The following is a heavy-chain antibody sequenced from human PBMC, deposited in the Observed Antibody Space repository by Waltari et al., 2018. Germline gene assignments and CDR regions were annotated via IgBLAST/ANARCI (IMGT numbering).Heavy chain of an antibody. D-gene: IGHD6-13*01. CDR2: IYYSGST. CDR1: GGSISSYY. Sequence: QVQLQESGPGLVKPSETLSLTCTVSGGSISSYYWSWIRQPPGKGLEWIGYIYYSGSTNDTPALKSRVTISVDTSKNQFSLKLSSVTAADTAVYYCARGIAAAGTSYYYYMDVWGKGTTVTISS. CDR3: ARGIAAAGTSYYYYMDV. J-gene: IGHJ6*03. V-gene: IGHV4-59*01.